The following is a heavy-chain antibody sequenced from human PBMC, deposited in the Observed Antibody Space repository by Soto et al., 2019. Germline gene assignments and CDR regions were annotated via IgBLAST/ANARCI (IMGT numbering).Heavy chain of an antibody. J-gene: IGHJ5*02. CDR3: ARKVAGTGREWFDP. Sequence: SETLSLTCAVYGGSFSGYYCSWIRQPPGKGLEWIGEINHSGSTNYNPSLKSRVTISVDTSKNQFSLKLSSVTAADKAVYYCARKVAGTGREWFDPSGQGTLLTVSS. CDR2: INHSGST. D-gene: IGHD6-19*01. CDR1: GGSFSGYY. V-gene: IGHV4-34*01.